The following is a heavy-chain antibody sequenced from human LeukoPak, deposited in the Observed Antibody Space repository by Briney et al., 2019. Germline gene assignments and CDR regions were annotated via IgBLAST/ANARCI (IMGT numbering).Heavy chain of an antibody. V-gene: IGHV3-9*01. Sequence: PGRSLRLSCAASGFTFDDYAMHWVRQAPGKGLEWVSGISWNSGSIGYADSVKGRFTISRDNAKNSLYLQVNSLRAEDTALYYCAKAHGYSYGQADFDYWGQGTLVTVSS. CDR3: AKAHGYSYGQADFDY. J-gene: IGHJ4*02. CDR1: GFTFDDYA. CDR2: ISWNSGSI. D-gene: IGHD5-18*01.